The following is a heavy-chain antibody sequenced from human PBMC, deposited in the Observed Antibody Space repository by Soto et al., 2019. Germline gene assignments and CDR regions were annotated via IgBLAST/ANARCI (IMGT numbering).Heavy chain of an antibody. J-gene: IGHJ4*02. V-gene: IGHV3-23*01. D-gene: IGHD3-10*01. CDR2: ISGSGGST. Sequence: EVQLLEAGGGLVQPGGSLRLSCAASGFTFSSYAMSWVRQAPGKGLEWVSAISGSGGSTYYADSLKGRFTISRDNSKNTLYLQMNSLRAEDTAVYYCASQYYYGSGSFIYPFDYWGQGTLVTVSS. CDR3: ASQYYYGSGSFIYPFDY. CDR1: GFTFSSYA.